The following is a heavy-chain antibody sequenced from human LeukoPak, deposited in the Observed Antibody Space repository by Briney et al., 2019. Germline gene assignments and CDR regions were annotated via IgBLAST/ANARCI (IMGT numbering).Heavy chain of an antibody. V-gene: IGHV1-69*05. CDR1: GGTFSSNA. Sequence: ASVKVSCKASGGTFSSNAISWVRQAPGQGLEWMGRIIPIFGTTKYAQKFQGRVTITTDETTSTAYMELSSLRPEDTAVYYCASKRIQSPYYFDYWGQGTLVTVSS. CDR3: ASKRIQSPYYFDY. D-gene: IGHD4-11*01. J-gene: IGHJ4*02. CDR2: IIPIFGTT.